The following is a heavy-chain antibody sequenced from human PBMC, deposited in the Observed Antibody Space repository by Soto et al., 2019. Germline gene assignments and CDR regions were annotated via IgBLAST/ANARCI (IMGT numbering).Heavy chain of an antibody. Sequence: GGSLRLSCAASGFTFSSYAMHWVRQAPGKGLEWVAVISYDGSNKYYADSVKGRFTISRDNSKNTLYLQMNSLRAEDTAVYYCARVGQLVDYHYVMDFRGQGSSVIVSS. CDR1: GFTFSSYA. CDR3: ARVGQLVDYHYVMDF. CDR2: ISYDGSNK. V-gene: IGHV3-30-3*01. J-gene: IGHJ6*02. D-gene: IGHD6-13*01.